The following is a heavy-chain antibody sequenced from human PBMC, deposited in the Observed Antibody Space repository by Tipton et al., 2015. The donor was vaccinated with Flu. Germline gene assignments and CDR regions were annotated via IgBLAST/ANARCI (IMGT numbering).Heavy chain of an antibody. Sequence: LRLSCTVSGGSMTDAYWSWIRQPSGGGLEWLGYGYYTGITFYNPSLKGRVSIFLDISKNLFSLKMTSLSAADTATYYCARVHGDSGTLRFDPWGQGVLVTVSS. V-gene: IGHV4-30-4*01. D-gene: IGHD3-10*01. J-gene: IGHJ5*02. CDR1: GGSMTDAY. CDR3: ARVHGDSGTLRFDP. CDR2: GYYTGIT.